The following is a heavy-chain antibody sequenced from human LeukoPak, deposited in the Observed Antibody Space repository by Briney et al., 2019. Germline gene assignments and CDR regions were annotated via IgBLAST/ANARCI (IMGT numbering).Heavy chain of an antibody. CDR3: AKEINSVASYYFDY. Sequence: PGGSLRLSCAASGFTFSSYSMNWVRQAPGKGLEWVSSISSSSTYIYFADSMKGRFTISRDNSKNTLYLQMNSLRAEDTAVYYCAKEINSVASYYFDYWGQGTLVTVSS. D-gene: IGHD6-19*01. CDR1: GFTFSSYS. V-gene: IGHV3-21*04. J-gene: IGHJ4*02. CDR2: ISSSSTYI.